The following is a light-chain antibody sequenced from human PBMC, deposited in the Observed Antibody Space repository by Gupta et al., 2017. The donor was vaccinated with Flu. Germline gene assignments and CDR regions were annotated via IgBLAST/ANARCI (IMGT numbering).Light chain of an antibody. Sequence: TSSDVGRFDYVSWFQQHPGKAPKLILYGVTERPAGVPNRFSGTKSGNTASLTIAGLQGEDEADYYCCSYAGTVTFVFGGGTKVTVL. V-gene: IGLV2-11*03. CDR1: SSDVGRFDY. J-gene: IGLJ2*01. CDR3: CSYAGTVTFV. CDR2: GVT.